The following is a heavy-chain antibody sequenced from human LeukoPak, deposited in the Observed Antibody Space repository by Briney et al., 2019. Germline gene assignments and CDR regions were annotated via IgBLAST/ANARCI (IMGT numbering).Heavy chain of an antibody. CDR3: ATDIFRSDFWSGYSVESNDY. J-gene: IGHJ4*02. CDR2: IIPNLGMA. V-gene: IGHV1-69*04. D-gene: IGHD3-3*01. Sequence: SVKVSCKASGGTFSNDAISWVRQAPGQGLEWMGRIIPNLGMALYAQKFKGRVTITADKSPSTAYMELSSLTSEDTAVYYCATDIFRSDFWSGYSVESNDYWGQGTLVTVSS. CDR1: GGTFSNDA.